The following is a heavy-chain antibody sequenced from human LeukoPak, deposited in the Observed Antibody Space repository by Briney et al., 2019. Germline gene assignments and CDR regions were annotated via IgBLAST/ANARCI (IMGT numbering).Heavy chain of an antibody. V-gene: IGHV4-39*01. CDR2: IYYSGSA. J-gene: IGHJ5*02. CDR1: GGSISSSTYY. Sequence: LETLSPNCTVSGGSISSSTYYWGWIRQPPGKGLEWIGTIYYSGSAYYNPSLKSRVTISVDTPKNQFSLNLSSVTAADTAVYYCARPPGIAVAWFDPWGQGTLVTVSS. D-gene: IGHD6-19*01. CDR3: ARPPGIAVAWFDP.